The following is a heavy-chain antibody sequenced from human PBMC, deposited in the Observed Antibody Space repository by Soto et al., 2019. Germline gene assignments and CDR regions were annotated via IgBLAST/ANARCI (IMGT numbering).Heavy chain of an antibody. J-gene: IGHJ4*02. D-gene: IGHD5-12*01. Sequence: QVQLVQSGAEVKKPGSSVKVSCKASGGTFSSYAISWVRQAPGQGLEWMGGIIPIFGTAKYAQKLQGRVTITPDESTSTTYLELSRLRSEDTAVYYCASLLRGYSGTGDYWGQGTLVTVSS. CDR2: IIPIFGTA. CDR3: ASLLRGYSGTGDY. V-gene: IGHV1-69*05. CDR1: GGTFSSYA.